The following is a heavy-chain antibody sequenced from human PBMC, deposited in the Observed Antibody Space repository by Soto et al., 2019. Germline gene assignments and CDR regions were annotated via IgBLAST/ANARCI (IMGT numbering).Heavy chain of an antibody. D-gene: IGHD4-17*01. CDR3: ARDSGGTTVAFGMDV. J-gene: IGHJ6*02. CDR1: GGTFSSYA. CDR2: IIPIFGTA. V-gene: IGHV1-69*01. Sequence: QVQLVQSGAEVKKPGSSVKVSCKASGGTFSSYAISWVRQAPGQGLEWMGGIIPIFGTANYAQKFQGRVTITADESTSTAYMALGSLRSEDTAVYYCARDSGGTTVAFGMDVWGQGTKVTVSS.